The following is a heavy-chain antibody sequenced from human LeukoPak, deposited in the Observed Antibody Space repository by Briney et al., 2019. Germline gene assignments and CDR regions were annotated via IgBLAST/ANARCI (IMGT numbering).Heavy chain of an antibody. J-gene: IGHJ4*02. D-gene: IGHD4-23*01. CDR2: ISYTGST. Sequence: PSETLSLTCTASGGSINSYYWSWIRQPPGKGLEWIGHISYTGSTNYNPSLKSRVIISVDTSKNQFSLRLSTVTAADTAVYYCARVKMTSVVDWGQGTLVTVSS. CDR1: GGSINSYY. V-gene: IGHV4-59*01. CDR3: ARVKMTSVVD.